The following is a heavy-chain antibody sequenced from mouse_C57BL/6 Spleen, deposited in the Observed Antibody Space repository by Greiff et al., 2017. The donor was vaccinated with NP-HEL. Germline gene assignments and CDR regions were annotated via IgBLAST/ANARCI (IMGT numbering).Heavy chain of an antibody. D-gene: IGHD1-1*01. CDR2: IHPSDSDT. V-gene: IGHV1-74*01. CDR3: EISTYYDGRPLAD. CDR1: GYTFTSYW. Sequence: VQLQQPGAELVKPGASVKVSCKASGYTFTSYWMHWVKQRPGQGLEWIGRIHPSDSDTNYNQKFKGKATLTVANSSSTASLPLSSLTSAYSAVLYGEISTYYDGRPLADGGKGTLVTVAA. J-gene: IGHJ3*01.